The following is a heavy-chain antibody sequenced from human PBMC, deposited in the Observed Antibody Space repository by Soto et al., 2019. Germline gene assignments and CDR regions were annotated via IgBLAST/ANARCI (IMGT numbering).Heavy chain of an antibody. V-gene: IGHV4-59*08. Sequence: QVQLQESGPGLVKPSETLSLTCTVSGGSISGYFWSWIRQPPGKGLEWIGYIYYSGSTNYNPSLKSRVTISVDTSKNQFSLNLSSVTAADTAVYYCARHSACWYGGLFDYWGQGTLVTVSS. CDR2: IYYSGST. J-gene: IGHJ4*02. CDR3: ARHSACWYGGLFDY. D-gene: IGHD6-13*01. CDR1: GGSISGYF.